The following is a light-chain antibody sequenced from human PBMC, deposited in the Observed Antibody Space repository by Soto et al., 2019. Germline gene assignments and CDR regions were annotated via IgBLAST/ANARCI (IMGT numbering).Light chain of an antibody. CDR3: SSFTSSVTSV. CDR2: DVS. V-gene: IGLV2-18*02. CDR1: SSDVGSFNR. Sequence: QSVLTQPPSVSGSPGQSVAISCTGTSSDVGSFNRVSWYQQPPGTAPKLLIYDVSNRPSGVPDRFSGSKSGNTASLTISGLQAEDEADYYCSSFTSSVTSVFGTGTKLTVL. J-gene: IGLJ1*01.